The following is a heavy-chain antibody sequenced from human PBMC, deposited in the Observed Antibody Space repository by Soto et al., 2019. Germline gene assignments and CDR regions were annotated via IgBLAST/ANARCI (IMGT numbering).Heavy chain of an antibody. V-gene: IGHV3-23*01. CDR1: GFTFSAYA. Sequence: VQVLESGGGFVQPGGSLRLSCAACGFTFSAYAMSWVRQAPGKGLEWVSGISGRGGATYYADSVKGRFTISRDNSKNTLYLQMNSLRAEDTAVYYCASPDYYAMDVWGQGTTVTVSS. J-gene: IGHJ6*02. CDR3: ASPDYYAMDV. CDR2: ISGRGGAT.